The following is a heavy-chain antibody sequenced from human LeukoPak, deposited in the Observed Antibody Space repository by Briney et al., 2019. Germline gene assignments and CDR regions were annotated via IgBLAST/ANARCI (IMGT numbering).Heavy chain of an antibody. CDR1: GITFSSYD. V-gene: IGHV3-13*01. D-gene: IGHD3-3*01. CDR2: IGTAGDT. J-gene: IGHJ4*02. CDR3: ARLGTIFGEADY. Sequence: GGSLRLSCAASGITFSSYDMPWVRQATGKGLEWVSAIGTAGDTYYPGSVKGRFTISRENAKNSLYLQMNSLRAGDTAVYYCARLGTIFGEADYWGQGTLVTVSS.